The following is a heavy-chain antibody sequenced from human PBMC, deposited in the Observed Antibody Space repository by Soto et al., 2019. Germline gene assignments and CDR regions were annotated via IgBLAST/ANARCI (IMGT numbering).Heavy chain of an antibody. D-gene: IGHD3-3*01. CDR1: GYTLTELS. Sequence: QVQLVQSGAEVKKPGASVKVSCKVSGYTLTELSMHWVRQAPGEGLEWMGGFDPEDGETIYAQKFQGRVTMTEDTSTDTAYMELSSLRSDDTALYYCATRAPITISGVVYYYYYGMDVWGQGTTVTVSS. V-gene: IGHV1-24*01. CDR2: FDPEDGET. J-gene: IGHJ6*02. CDR3: ATRAPITISGVVYYYYYGMDV.